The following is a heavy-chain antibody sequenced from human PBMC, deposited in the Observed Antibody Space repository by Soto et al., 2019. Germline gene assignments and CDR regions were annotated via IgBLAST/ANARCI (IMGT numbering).Heavy chain of an antibody. CDR1: GYTFTNFG. V-gene: IGHV1-18*01. CDR2: ISAYTDTP. J-gene: IGHJ4*02. CDR3: ARVVVVAATCDY. Sequence: ASVKVSCKASGYTFTNFGVTWVRRAPGQGLEWMGWISAYTDTPNYAQKLQGRVTMTTDTSTSTAYMELRSLRSDDTAVYYCARVVVVAATCDYWGQGTLVTVSS. D-gene: IGHD2-15*01.